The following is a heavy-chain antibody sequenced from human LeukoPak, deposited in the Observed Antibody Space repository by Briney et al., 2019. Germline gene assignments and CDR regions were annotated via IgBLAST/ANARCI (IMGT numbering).Heavy chain of an antibody. CDR1: GYSFPIYW. D-gene: IGHD3-10*01. J-gene: IGHJ3*02. CDR2: INPNSGGT. V-gene: IGHV1-2*02. CDR3: AKSNGYGLVDI. Sequence: PGESLKISCKASGYSFPIYWIGWVRQAPGQGLEWMGWINPNSGGTNYAQKFQGRVTMTRDTSINTAYMELSRLRSDDTAVYYCAKSNGYGLVDIWGQGTMVTVSS.